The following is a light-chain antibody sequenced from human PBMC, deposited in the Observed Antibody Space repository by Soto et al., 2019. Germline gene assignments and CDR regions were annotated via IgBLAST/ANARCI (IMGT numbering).Light chain of an antibody. CDR1: QALSNY. Sequence: DIQLTQSPSVLSASVGDTVTITCRASQALSNYLAWYQQKPGKAPDLLIYSASTLQSGVPSRFSGSGSETEFSLTIRALQPEDLATYYCQQRSRYPLTFGGGTKVDIK. J-gene: IGKJ4*01. CDR2: SAS. CDR3: QQRSRYPLT. V-gene: IGKV1-9*01.